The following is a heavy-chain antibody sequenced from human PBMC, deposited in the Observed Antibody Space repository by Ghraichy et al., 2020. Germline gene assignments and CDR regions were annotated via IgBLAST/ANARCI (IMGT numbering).Heavy chain of an antibody. D-gene: IGHD3/OR15-3a*01. CDR2: IKGDVSEN. CDR3: VRDDGQPSLDY. J-gene: IGHJ4*02. V-gene: IGHV3-7*04. Sequence: GSLRLSCAASGFPFSTFWMTWVRLSPGRGPECVAQIKGDVSENYYVDSVMGRFTISRDNSKNSLYLQMNSLRVEDTAVYYCVRDDGQPSLDYGSQGTLVTVAS. CDR1: GFPFSTFW.